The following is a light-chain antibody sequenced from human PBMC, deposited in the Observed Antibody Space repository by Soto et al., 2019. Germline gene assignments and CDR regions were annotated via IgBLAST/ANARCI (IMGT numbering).Light chain of an antibody. CDR1: QSVSSN. Sequence: EIVMTQSPATLSVSPGERATLSCRASQSVSSNLAWYQQKPGQAPRLLIYGASTRATGIPARFSGSGSGTEFTLTISSLQSEDFAVYYCKQYNTWPPWTFGQGTKVKIK. CDR2: GAS. CDR3: KQYNTWPPWT. J-gene: IGKJ1*01. V-gene: IGKV3-15*01.